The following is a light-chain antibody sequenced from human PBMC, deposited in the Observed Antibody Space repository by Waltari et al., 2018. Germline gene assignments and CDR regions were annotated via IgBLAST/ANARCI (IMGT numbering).Light chain of an antibody. Sequence: ALTQSPGTLSLYPGQRVTLSCRASQSVSRALAWYQQKAGQAPRLLIYAASTRAPGIPMRFSGRGSGIDFSLTINRLVPEDFAVYNCQHNERCPRQFGLECKIESK. CDR3: QHNERCPRQ. V-gene: IGKV3-20*01. CDR2: AAS. J-gene: IGKJ1*01. CDR1: QSVSRA.